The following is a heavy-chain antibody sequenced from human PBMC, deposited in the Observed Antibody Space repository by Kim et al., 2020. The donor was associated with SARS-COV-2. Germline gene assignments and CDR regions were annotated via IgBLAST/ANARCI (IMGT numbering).Heavy chain of an antibody. V-gene: IGHV1-69*13. Sequence: SSVKVSCKASGGTFSSYAISWVRQAPGQGLEWMGGIIPIFGTANYAQKFQGRVTITADESTSTAYMELSSLRSEDTAVYYCARDGYSSSSQPGIWFDPWGQGTLVTVSS. J-gene: IGHJ5*02. D-gene: IGHD6-6*01. CDR3: ARDGYSSSSQPGIWFDP. CDR2: IIPIFGTA. CDR1: GGTFSSYA.